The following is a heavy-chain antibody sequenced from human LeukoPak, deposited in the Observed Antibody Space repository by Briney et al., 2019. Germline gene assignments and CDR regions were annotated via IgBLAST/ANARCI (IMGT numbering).Heavy chain of an antibody. J-gene: IGHJ5*02. CDR1: GYTFTSYG. CDR3: ARVRMGGGSYSRKNWFDP. CDR2: ISAYNGNT. Sequence: ASVKVSCKASGYTFTSYGISWVRQAPGQGLEWMGWISAYNGNTNYAQKLQGRVTMTTDTSTSTAYMELRSLRSDDTAVYYCARVRMGGGSYSRKNWFDPWGQGTLVTVSS. D-gene: IGHD1-26*01. V-gene: IGHV1-18*01.